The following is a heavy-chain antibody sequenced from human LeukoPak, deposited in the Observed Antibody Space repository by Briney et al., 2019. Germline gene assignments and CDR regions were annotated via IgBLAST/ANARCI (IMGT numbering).Heavy chain of an antibody. CDR1: GFPFTVYP. CDR2: SSSDETYK. V-gene: IGHV3-30-3*01. D-gene: IGHD6-19*01. Sequence: PGGSLRLSCAASGFPFTVYPTHWVRQAPGKGLEWVSVSSSDETYKFYADSVRGRFTISRDNSKNRLYLQMSDLRAEDTAVYFCARSVSSVWLFDYWGRGTLVTVSS. J-gene: IGHJ4*02. CDR3: ARSVSSVWLFDY.